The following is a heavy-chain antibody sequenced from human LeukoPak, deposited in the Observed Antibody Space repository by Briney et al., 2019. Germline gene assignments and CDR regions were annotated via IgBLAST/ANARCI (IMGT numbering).Heavy chain of an antibody. J-gene: IGHJ4*02. D-gene: IGHD1-1*01. CDR1: GFTFSSYA. CDR3: AKGLASSIWNAIDV. CDR2: ISYDGSNK. V-gene: IGHV3-30*04. Sequence: GGSLRLSCAASGFTFSSYAMHWVRQAPGKGLEWVAVISYDGSNKYYADSVKGRFTISRDNSKNTLYLQMNSLRVEDTAVYYCAKGLASSIWNAIDVWGQGTLVTVSS.